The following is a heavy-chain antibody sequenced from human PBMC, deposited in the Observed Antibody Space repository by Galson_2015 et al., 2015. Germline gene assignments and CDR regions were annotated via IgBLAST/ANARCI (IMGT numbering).Heavy chain of an antibody. CDR1: GFIFDDYA. V-gene: IGHV3-49*04. Sequence: SLRLSCAGSGFIFDDYAVGWVRQAPGKGLEWVGFVRTRAYGGTSEHAAAVKARFSSSRDDAKSIAYLHMDSLATEETAVYYCTRFFDPAGQCSDFWGNYCNYNRYHVDAWGKGTTVTVSS. CDR3: TRFFDPAGQCSDFWGNYCNYNRYHVDA. CDR2: VRTRAYGGTS. D-gene: IGHD3-3*01. J-gene: IGHJ6*04.